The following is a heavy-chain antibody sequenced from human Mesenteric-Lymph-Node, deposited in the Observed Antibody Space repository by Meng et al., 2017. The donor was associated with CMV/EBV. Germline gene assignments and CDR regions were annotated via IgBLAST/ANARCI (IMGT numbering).Heavy chain of an antibody. D-gene: IGHD1-26*01. CDR3: ARRIVGATGGGWFDP. Sequence: ASVKVSCKASEYTFTGYYMHWVRQAPGQGLEWMGWISAYNGNTNYAQKLQGRVTMTTDTSTSTAYMELRSLRSDDTAVYYCARRIVGATGGGWFDPWGQGTLVTVSS. CDR2: ISAYNGNT. CDR1: EYTFTGYY. V-gene: IGHV1-18*04. J-gene: IGHJ5*02.